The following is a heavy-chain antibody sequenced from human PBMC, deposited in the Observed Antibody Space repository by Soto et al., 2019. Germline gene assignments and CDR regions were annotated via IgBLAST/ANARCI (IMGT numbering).Heavy chain of an antibody. J-gene: IGHJ4*02. D-gene: IGHD2-8*01. CDR3: ARQDIVLMVYANDY. V-gene: IGHV4-39*01. CDR1: GGSISSSSYY. Sequence: SETLSLTCTFSGGSISSSSYYLGWIRQPPGKGLEWIGSIYYSGSTYYNQSLKSRVTISVDTSKNQFSLKLSSVTAADTAVYYCARQDIVLMVYANDYWGQGTLVTVSS. CDR2: IYYSGST.